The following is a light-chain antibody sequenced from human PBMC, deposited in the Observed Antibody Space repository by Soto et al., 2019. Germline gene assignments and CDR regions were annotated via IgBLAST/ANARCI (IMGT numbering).Light chain of an antibody. CDR2: GAS. CDR1: QSVRSTY. Sequence: EIVLTQSPGTLSLSPGERATLSCRASQSVRSTYVAWYQQKPGQSPRLLIYGASSRATGISDRFSGSGSGTDFTLTINRLEPEDFAIYYCQQYRTSPITFGQGTRRDIK. CDR3: QQYRTSPIT. J-gene: IGKJ5*01. V-gene: IGKV3-20*01.